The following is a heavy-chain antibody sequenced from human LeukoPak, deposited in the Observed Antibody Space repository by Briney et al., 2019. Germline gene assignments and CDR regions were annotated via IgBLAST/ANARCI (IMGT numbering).Heavy chain of an antibody. CDR1: GFSFSSYA. CDR3: AKEYQLLYAVDY. D-gene: IGHD2-2*02. CDR2: ISGSGGST. V-gene: IGHV3-23*01. J-gene: IGHJ4*02. Sequence: PGGSLRLSCAASGFSFSSYAMSWVRQAPGKGLEWVSAISGSGGSTYYADSVKGRFTISRDNSKNTLYLQMNRLRAEDTAVYYCAKEYQLLYAVDYWGQGTLVTVSS.